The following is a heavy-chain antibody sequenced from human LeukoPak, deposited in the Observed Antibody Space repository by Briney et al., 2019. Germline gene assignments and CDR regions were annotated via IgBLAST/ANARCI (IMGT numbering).Heavy chain of an antibody. D-gene: IGHD2-15*01. CDR3: AKDVPAAYFDY. CDR1: GFTFSTYG. Sequence: GGSLRLSCAASGFTFSTYGMHWVRQAPGKGLEWVAFIRSDGSIEYYADSVKGRFTISRDNSKNMLYLQMNSLKPEDTAVYCCAKDVPAAYFDYWGQGTLVSVSS. V-gene: IGHV3-30*02. CDR2: IRSDGSIE. J-gene: IGHJ4*02.